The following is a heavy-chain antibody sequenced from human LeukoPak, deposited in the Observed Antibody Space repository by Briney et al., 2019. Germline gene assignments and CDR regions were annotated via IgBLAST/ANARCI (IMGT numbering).Heavy chain of an antibody. J-gene: IGHJ5*02. CDR3: ARRPPRPYSSSQTNWFDP. CDR2: INAGNGNT. D-gene: IGHD6-13*01. CDR1: GYTFTSYA. Sequence: GASVKVSCKASGYTFTSYAMHWVRQAPGQRLEWMGWINAGNGNTKYSQKFQGRVTITRDTSASTAYMELSSLRSEDTAVYYCARRPPRPYSSSQTNWFDPWGQGTLVTVSS. V-gene: IGHV1-3*01.